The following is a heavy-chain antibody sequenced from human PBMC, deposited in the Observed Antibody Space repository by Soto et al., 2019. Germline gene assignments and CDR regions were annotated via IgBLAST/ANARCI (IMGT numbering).Heavy chain of an antibody. CDR3: ARDPQYSTSSQVFDS. CDR1: GYTFTTYA. V-gene: IGHV1-18*01. Sequence: QVQLVQSGAEVKKPGASVKVSCKASGYTFTTYAISWVRQAPGQGLEWMGRISTYNGNTKYAQKLQGRVTMTTDTSTSTGYMELRSLRSDYTAVYYCARDPQYSTSSQVFDSWGQGTLVTVSS. D-gene: IGHD6-6*01. J-gene: IGHJ4*02. CDR2: ISTYNGNT.